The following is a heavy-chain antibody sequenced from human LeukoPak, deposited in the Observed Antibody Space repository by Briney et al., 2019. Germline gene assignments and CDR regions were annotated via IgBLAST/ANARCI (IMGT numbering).Heavy chain of an antibody. Sequence: QPGGSLRLSRAASGFTFSSYWMSWVRQAPGKGLEWVANIKQDGSEKYYVDSVKGRFTISRDNAKNSLYLQMNSLRAEDTAIYFCANKHPPLAGLRGPLDYWGQGTLVTVSS. J-gene: IGHJ4*02. CDR3: ANKHPPLAGLRGPLDY. V-gene: IGHV3-7*01. D-gene: IGHD6-19*01. CDR1: GFTFSSYW. CDR2: IKQDGSEK.